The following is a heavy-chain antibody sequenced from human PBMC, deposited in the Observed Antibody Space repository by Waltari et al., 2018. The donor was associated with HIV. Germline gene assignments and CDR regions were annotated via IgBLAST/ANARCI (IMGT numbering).Heavy chain of an antibody. CDR3: AKFYTDGVSVDY. Sequence: EVQLLESGGGLVQPGGSLRLSCAASGFTFRSYAMSWVRQAPGKVLEWVSSITNAVGGIYYADSVKGRFIISRDNSRNTLSLQMNSLRADDTAVYYCAKFYTDGVSVDYWGQGTLVTVSS. V-gene: IGHV3-23*01. CDR2: ITNAVGGI. J-gene: IGHJ4*02. CDR1: GFTFRSYA. D-gene: IGHD3-16*01.